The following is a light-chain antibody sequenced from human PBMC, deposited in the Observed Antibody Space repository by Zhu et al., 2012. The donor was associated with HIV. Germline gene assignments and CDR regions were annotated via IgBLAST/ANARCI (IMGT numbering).Light chain of an antibody. J-gene: IGKJ1*01. CDR2: GES. CDR1: QTVSSSY. V-gene: IGKV3-20*01. CDR3: QQYGSSWT. Sequence: EIELTQSPGTLSLSPGERATLSCRASQTVSSSYLAWYQQKPGQAPRLLIYGESSRASGIPDRFSGSGSGTDFTLTISRLEPEDFAVYYCQQYGSSWTFGPRDQGGNQT.